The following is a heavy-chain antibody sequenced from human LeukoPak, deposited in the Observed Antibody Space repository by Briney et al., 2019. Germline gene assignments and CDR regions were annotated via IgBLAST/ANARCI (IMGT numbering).Heavy chain of an antibody. CDR2: ISSSSSYI. CDR1: GFTFSIYS. J-gene: IGHJ6*03. Sequence: GGSLRLSCAASGFTFSIYSMNWVRQAPGKGLEWVSSISSSSSYIYYADSVKGRFTISRDNAKNSLYLQMNSLRAEDTAVYYCAGIAARWPDSYYYMDVWGKGTTVTVSS. V-gene: IGHV3-21*01. CDR3: AGIAARWPDSYYYMDV. D-gene: IGHD6-6*01.